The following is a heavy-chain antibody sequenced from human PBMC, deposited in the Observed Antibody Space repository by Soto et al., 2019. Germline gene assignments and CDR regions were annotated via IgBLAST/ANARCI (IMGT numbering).Heavy chain of an antibody. J-gene: IGHJ3*01. CDR3: ARYIFARAFDF. D-gene: IGHD2-21*01. CDR2: MNPNTGNR. Sequence: ASVKVSCKASGYTFSTYDINWVRQAPGQGPEWMGWMNPNTGNRGFAQKFQGRVTLTRDTSISTAYMELSSPTSEDTAVYYCARYIFARAFDFWGQGTMVTVS. V-gene: IGHV1-8*02. CDR1: GYTFSTYD.